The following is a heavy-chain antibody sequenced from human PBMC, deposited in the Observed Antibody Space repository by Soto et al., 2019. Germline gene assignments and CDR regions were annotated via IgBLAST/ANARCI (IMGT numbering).Heavy chain of an antibody. D-gene: IGHD3-16*02. CDR2: IYYSGST. CDR1: GGSISSGGYY. J-gene: IGHJ5*02. Sequence: PSETLSLTGTVSGGSISSGGYYWSWIRQHPGKGLEWIGYIYYSGSTYYNPSLKSRVTISVDTSKNQFSLKLSSVTAADTAVYYCARGISRPSRVWGSYRAPRWFDPWGQGTLVTSPQ. V-gene: IGHV4-31*03. CDR3: ARGISRPSRVWGSYRAPRWFDP.